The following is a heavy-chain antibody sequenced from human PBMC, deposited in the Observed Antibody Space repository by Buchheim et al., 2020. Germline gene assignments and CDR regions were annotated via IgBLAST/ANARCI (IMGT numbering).Heavy chain of an antibody. V-gene: IGHV3-30*18. J-gene: IGHJ4*02. CDR1: GFTFSSYG. D-gene: IGHD2-21*02. CDR3: AKSLCGGDCYSNY. CDR2: ISYDGSNK. Sequence: QVQLVESGGGVVQPGRSLRLSCAASGFTFSSYGMHWVRQAPGKGLEWVAVISYDGSNKYYADSVKGRFAISRDNSKNTLYLQMNSLIAEDTAVYYCAKSLCGGDCYSNYWGQGTL.